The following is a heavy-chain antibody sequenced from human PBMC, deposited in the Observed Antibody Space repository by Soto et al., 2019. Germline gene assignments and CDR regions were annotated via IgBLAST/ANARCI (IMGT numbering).Heavy chain of an antibody. CDR2: INPNGGST. J-gene: IGHJ5*02. CDR1: TFSSDY. V-gene: IGHV1-46*01. D-gene: IGHD3-16*02. Sequence: TFSSDYRHWRRKAPRHGLECMGIINPNGGSTRFAQTFQGRITMTRDTSTSTVYMELRSLRSEDTAIYYCARLSAGVFGNIIEGYNWLAPWGQGSLVTVS. CDR3: ARLSAGVFGNIIEGYNWLAP.